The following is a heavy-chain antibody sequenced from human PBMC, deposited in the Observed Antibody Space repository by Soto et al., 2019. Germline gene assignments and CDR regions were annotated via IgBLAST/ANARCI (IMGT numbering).Heavy chain of an antibody. CDR2: IIPVFPVP. CDR1: GDTFNSHS. CDR3: ASAPHDVSTGNFVGSPFDS. V-gene: IGHV1-69*02. Sequence: QVQLVQSGPEVKKPGSSVKVSCQASGDTFNSHSISWVRQAPGQGLEWLGSIIPVFPVPNSAQKFQGRVSITADRSTGTAYLQLTGLRSDDTAVYSCASAPHDVSTGNFVGSPFDSWGPGTLVTVAA. D-gene: IGHD3-9*01. J-gene: IGHJ4*02.